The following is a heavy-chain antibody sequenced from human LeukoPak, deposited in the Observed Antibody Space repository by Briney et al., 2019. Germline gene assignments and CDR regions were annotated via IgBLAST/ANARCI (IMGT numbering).Heavy chain of an antibody. CDR2: ISAYNGNT. D-gene: IGHD4-17*01. CDR1: GYTFTSYG. Sequence: GASVKVSCKASGYTFTSYGISWVRQAPGQGLEWMGWISAYNGNTNYAQKLQGRVTTTTDTSTSTAYMELRSLRSDDTAVYYCARHDYGDRFRTPNFDYWGQGTLVTVSS. J-gene: IGHJ4*02. CDR3: ARHDYGDRFRTPNFDY. V-gene: IGHV1-18*01.